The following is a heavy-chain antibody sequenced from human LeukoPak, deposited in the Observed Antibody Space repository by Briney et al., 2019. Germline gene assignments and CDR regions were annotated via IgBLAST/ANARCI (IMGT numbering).Heavy chain of an antibody. CDR2: IYYSGST. CDR1: GGSINSGDYY. V-gene: IGHV4-30-4*01. Sequence: SETLSLTCDVSGGSINSGDYYWSWIRQPPGKGLEWIGYIYYSGSTYYNPSLQRRVTISLDTSENQFSLNLSSVTAADTAVYYCARDFRGGTGGLDCWGQGTAVTVSS. CDR3: ARDFRGGTGGLDC. J-gene: IGHJ4*02. D-gene: IGHD3/OR15-3a*01.